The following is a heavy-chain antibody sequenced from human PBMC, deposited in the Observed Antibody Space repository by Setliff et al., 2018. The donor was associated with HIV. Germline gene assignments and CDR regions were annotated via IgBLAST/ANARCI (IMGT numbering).Heavy chain of an antibody. CDR2: ISYGSTYI. CDR1: GFTVSGSY. CDR3: AAVFTGEPGRSLDY. D-gene: IGHD1-26*01. V-gene: IGHV3-21*01. J-gene: IGHJ4*02. Sequence: LRLSCAASGFTVSGSYMTWVRQAPGKGLEWVSSISYGSTYIYQSDSLKGRFTISRDNAKNSQYLLMSDLRAEDTAVYYCAAVFTGEPGRSLDYWGQGTLVTVSS.